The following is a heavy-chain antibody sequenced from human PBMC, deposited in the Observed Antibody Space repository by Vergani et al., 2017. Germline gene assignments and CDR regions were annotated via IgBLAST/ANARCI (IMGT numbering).Heavy chain of an antibody. D-gene: IGHD3-22*01. V-gene: IGHV3-21*01. CDR1: GFTFSSYS. J-gene: IGHJ4*02. CDR3: ARNYDSSGYFQLPTFDY. CDR2: ISSSSSYI. Sequence: EVQLLESGGGLVKPGGSLRLSCAASGFTFSSYSMNWVRQAPGKGLEWVSSISSSSSYIYYADSVKGRFTISRDNAKNSLYLQMNSLRAEDTAVYYCARNYDSSGYFQLPTFDYWGQGTLVTVSS.